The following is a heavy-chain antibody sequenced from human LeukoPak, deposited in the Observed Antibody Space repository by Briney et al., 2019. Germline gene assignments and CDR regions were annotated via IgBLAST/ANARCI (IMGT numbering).Heavy chain of an antibody. CDR1: GYSFSSYG. V-gene: IGHV1-18*01. D-gene: IGHD3-22*01. J-gene: IGHJ4*02. CDR3: ATSYHYDSSGYPNYFDY. Sequence: GASVKVSCKASGYSFSSYGISWVRQAPGQGLEWMGWISAYNGNTEYAQKVQGRVTMTTDTSTNTAYMELRSLRSGDTAVYYCATSYHYDSSGYPNYFDYWGQGTLVTVSS. CDR2: ISAYNGNT.